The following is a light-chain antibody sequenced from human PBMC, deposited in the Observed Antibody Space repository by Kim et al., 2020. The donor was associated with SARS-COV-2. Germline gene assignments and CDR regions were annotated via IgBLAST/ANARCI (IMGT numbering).Light chain of an antibody. CDR2: QHP. CDR3: QAWDNNAAV. J-gene: IGLJ3*02. CDR1: NLGDKY. Sequence: VSVSPGQTVTITCSGSNLGDKYAYWYQKKAGQSPVLVIYQHPKRPSGISQRFSGSSSGNTATLTISRAQTMDEADYYCQAWDNNAAVFGGGTKLTVL. V-gene: IGLV3-1*01.